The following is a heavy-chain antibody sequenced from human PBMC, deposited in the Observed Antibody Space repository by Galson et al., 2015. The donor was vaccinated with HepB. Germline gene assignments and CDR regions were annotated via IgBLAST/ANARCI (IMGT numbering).Heavy chain of an antibody. D-gene: IGHD3-9*01. CDR2: MNPNRGNT. V-gene: IGHV1-8*01. CDR1: GYTFTSYD. CDR3: AREDLRYFDWLGYYYGMDV. J-gene: IGHJ6*02. Sequence: SVKVSCKASGYTFTSYDINWVRQATGQGLEWMGWMNPNRGNTGYAQKFKGRVTMTRNTSISTAYMKLSSLRSEDTAVYYCAREDLRYFDWLGYYYGMDVWGQGTTVTVSS.